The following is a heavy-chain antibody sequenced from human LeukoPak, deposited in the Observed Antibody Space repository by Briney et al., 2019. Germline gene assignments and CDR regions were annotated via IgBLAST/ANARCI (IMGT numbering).Heavy chain of an antibody. CDR3: ARTSYSSGWSPFDY. Sequence: GGSLRLSCAASGFTFSSYAMHWVRQAPGKGLEWVAVISYDGSNKYYADSVKGRFTISRDNSKNTLYLQMNSLRAEDTAVYYCARTSYSSGWSPFDYWGQGTLVTVSS. CDR1: GFTFSSYA. D-gene: IGHD6-19*01. J-gene: IGHJ4*02. V-gene: IGHV3-30*04. CDR2: ISYDGSNK.